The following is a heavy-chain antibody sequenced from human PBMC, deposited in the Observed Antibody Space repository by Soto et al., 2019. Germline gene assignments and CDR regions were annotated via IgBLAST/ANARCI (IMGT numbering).Heavy chain of an antibody. CDR2: IYYSGST. D-gene: IGHD3-22*01. CDR3: ASSTPFYDSSGYPVYFFDY. J-gene: IGHJ4*02. CDR1: GGSISSYY. V-gene: IGHV4-59*01. Sequence: SETLSLTCTVSGGSISSYYWSWVRQPPGKGLEWIGYIYYSGSTNYNPSLKSRVTISVDTSKNQFSLKLSSVTAADTAVYYCASSTPFYDSSGYPVYFFDYWGQGTLVTVS.